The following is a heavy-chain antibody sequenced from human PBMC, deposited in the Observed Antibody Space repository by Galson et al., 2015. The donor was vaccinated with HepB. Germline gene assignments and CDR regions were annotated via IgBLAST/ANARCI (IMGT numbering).Heavy chain of an antibody. D-gene: IGHD4-17*01. Sequence: SVKVSCKASGGTFSSYAISWVRQAPGQGLEWMGGIIPIFGTANYAQKFQGRVTITADESTSTAYMELSSLRSEDTAVYYCARVGDYGDYGNPDYFDYWGQGTLVTVSS. CDR3: ARVGDYGDYGNPDYFDY. V-gene: IGHV1-69*13. J-gene: IGHJ4*02. CDR1: GGTFSSYA. CDR2: IIPIFGTA.